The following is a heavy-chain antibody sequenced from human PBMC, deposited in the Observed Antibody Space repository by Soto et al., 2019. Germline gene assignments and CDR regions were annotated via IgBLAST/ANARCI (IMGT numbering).Heavy chain of an antibody. D-gene: IGHD3-22*01. CDR2: IYYSGST. Sequence: PSETLSLTCTVSGGSISSGDYYWSWIRQPPGKGLEWIGYIYYSGSTYYNPSLKSRVTISVDRSKNQFSLKLSSVTAADTAVYYCARFPNNYYDSSGYLVYWGQGTLVTVSS. CDR1: GGSISSGDYY. V-gene: IGHV4-30-4*01. J-gene: IGHJ4*02. CDR3: ARFPNNYYDSSGYLVY.